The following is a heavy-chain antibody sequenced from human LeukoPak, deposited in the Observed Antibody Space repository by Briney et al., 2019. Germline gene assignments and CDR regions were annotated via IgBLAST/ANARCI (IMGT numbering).Heavy chain of an antibody. V-gene: IGHV5-10-1*01. D-gene: IGHD6-19*01. J-gene: IGHJ5*02. CDR1: GYSFTSYW. Sequence: GESLRISCKGSGYSFTSYWVSWVRQMPGKGLEWMGRIDPSDSYTNYSPSFQGHVTISADKSISTAYLQWSSLKASDTAMYYCASGLTMGGWVNWFDPWGQGTLVTVSS. CDR3: ASGLTMGGWVNWFDP. CDR2: IDPSDSYT.